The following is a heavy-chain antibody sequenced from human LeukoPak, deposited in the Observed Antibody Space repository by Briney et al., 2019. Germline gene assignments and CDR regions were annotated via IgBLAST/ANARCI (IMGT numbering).Heavy chain of an antibody. CDR1: GFTFSSYS. Sequence: PGGSLRLSCAASGFTFSSYSMNWVRQAPGKGLEWVSYISSSSTIYYADSVKGRFTISRDNAKNSLYLQMNSLRAEDTAVYYCAREGMATRPDYWGQGTLVTVSS. CDR2: ISSSSTI. J-gene: IGHJ4*02. D-gene: IGHD5-24*01. V-gene: IGHV3-48*01. CDR3: AREGMATRPDY.